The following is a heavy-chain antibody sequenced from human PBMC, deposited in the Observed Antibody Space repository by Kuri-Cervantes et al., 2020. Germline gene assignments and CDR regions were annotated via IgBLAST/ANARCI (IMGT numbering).Heavy chain of an antibody. J-gene: IGHJ5*02. D-gene: IGHD2-2*01. CDR1: GYTFTSYA. CDR2: INTNTGNP. V-gene: IGHV7-4-1*02. CDR3: ARETATVVVPAAMRGWFDP. Sequence: ASVKVSCKASGYTFTSYAMNWVRQAPGQGLEWMGWINTNTGNPTYAQGFTGRFVFSLDTSVSTAYLQISSLKAEDTAVYYCARETATVVVPAAMRGWFDPWGQGTLVTVSS.